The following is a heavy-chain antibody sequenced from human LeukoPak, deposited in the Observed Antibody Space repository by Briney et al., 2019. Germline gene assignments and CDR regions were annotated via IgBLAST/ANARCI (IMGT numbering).Heavy chain of an antibody. CDR1: GFTFSTYS. D-gene: IGHD3-10*01. V-gene: IGHV3-48*02. Sequence: GGSLRLSCAASGFTFSTYSMNWVRQAPGKGLEWISYISSSNSNIYYADSVKGRFTISRDNAKNSLYLQMNSLRDEDTAVYYCARPLYYYGSGDDWGQGTLVTVSS. CDR3: ARPLYYYGSGDD. CDR2: ISSSNSNI. J-gene: IGHJ4*02.